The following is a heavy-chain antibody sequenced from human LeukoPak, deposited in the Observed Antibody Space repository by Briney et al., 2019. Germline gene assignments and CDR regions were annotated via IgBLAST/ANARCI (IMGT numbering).Heavy chain of an antibody. CDR1: GFTFSSYN. J-gene: IGHJ4*02. CDR3: AKDSSGWATDY. V-gene: IGHV3-30*02. CDR2: IRNDGGNK. D-gene: IGHD6-19*01. Sequence: PGGSLRLSCAASGFTFSSYNMHWVRQPPGKGLEGVAFIRNDGGNKNYADSVKGRFTISRDNSKNTLYLQMDSLRAEDKAVYYCAKDSSGWATDYWGQGTLVTVSS.